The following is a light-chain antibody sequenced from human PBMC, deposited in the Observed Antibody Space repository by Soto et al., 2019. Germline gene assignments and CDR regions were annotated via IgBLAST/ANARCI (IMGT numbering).Light chain of an antibody. CDR3: AAWDDSRNGVV. J-gene: IGLJ3*02. CDR2: NNN. V-gene: IGLV1-44*01. Sequence: QSVLTQPPSASGTPGQRVTIACSGSSSNIGSTTVKWYQQLPGTTPKLLIYNNNQRPSGVPARFSGSKSGTSASLAISGLQSEDEADYYCAAWDDSRNGVVFGGGTKLTVL. CDR1: SSNIGSTT.